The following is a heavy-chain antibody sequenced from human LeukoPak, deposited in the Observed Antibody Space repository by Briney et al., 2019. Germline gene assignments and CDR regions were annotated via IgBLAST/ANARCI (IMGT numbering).Heavy chain of an antibody. V-gene: IGHV4-59*08. D-gene: IGHD1-14*01. Sequence: SETLSLTCTVSGGSISSYYWSWIRQPPGKGLEWIGFIHYTGSTHYNPSLKSRVTISVDTSKNQVSLRLSSVTAADTAVYYCARHGTISSESYFDYWGQGALVTVSS. CDR1: GGSISSYY. J-gene: IGHJ4*02. CDR3: ARHGTISSESYFDY. CDR2: IHYTGST.